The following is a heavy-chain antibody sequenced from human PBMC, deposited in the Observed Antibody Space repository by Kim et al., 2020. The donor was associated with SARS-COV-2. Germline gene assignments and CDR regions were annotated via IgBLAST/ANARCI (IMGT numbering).Heavy chain of an antibody. CDR2: IKQDGSEK. J-gene: IGHJ4*02. CDR1: GFTFRNYW. D-gene: IGHD3-9*01. Sequence: GGSLRLSCAASGFTFRNYWMSWVRQAPGKGLEWVANIKQDGSEKYYVDSVKGRFTISRDNAQSLLYLRMNSLRGEDTAVYYCARDYYDILTGYFRVGFDNWGQGTLVTVSS. V-gene: IGHV3-7*03. CDR3: ARDYYDILTGYFRVGFDN.